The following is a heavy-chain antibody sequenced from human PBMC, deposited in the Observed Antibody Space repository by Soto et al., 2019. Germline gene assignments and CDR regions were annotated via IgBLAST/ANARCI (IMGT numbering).Heavy chain of an antibody. J-gene: IGHJ6*02. CDR3: ARDQGDCGGGSCATYYYYGMDD. Sequence: GGSLRLSCAASGFTFSSYWMSWVRQAPGKGLEWVANIKQDGSEKYYVDSVKGRFTISRDNAKNSLYLQMNSLRAEDTAVYYCARDQGDCGGGSCATYYYYGMDDWGQGTMVTVSS. V-gene: IGHV3-7*01. D-gene: IGHD2-15*01. CDR2: IKQDGSEK. CDR1: GFTFSSYW.